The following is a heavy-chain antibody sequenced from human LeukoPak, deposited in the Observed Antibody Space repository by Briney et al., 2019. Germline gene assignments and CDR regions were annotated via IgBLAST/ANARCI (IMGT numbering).Heavy chain of an antibody. J-gene: IGHJ4*02. CDR2: IYYSGST. CDR3: ARSLIAAPDY. CDR1: GGSISSGGYY. Sequence: SETLSLTCTVSGGSISSGGYYWSWIRQHPGKGLEWIGYIYYSGSTYYNPSLKSRVTISVDTSKNQFSLKLSSVTAADTAVYYCARSLIAAPDYWGQRTLVTVSS. D-gene: IGHD6-6*01. V-gene: IGHV4-31*03.